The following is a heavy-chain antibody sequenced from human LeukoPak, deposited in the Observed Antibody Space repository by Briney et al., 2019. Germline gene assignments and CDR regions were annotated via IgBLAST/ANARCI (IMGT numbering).Heavy chain of an antibody. V-gene: IGHV1-8*03. CDR3: ARGPNYLSYYYSYMDV. D-gene: IGHD4/OR15-4a*01. J-gene: IGHJ6*03. CDR1: GYTFTNYD. Sequence: ASVKVSCKASGYTFTNYDINWVRQASGQGLEWMGWVNPHSGNTGFAGKFQGRLTLSRDTSISTAYMELSSLRSEDTAVYFCARGPNYLSYYYSYMDVWGKGTTVTVSS. CDR2: VNPHSGNT.